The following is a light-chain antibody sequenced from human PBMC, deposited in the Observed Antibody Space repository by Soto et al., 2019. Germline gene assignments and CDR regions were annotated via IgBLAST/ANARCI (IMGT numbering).Light chain of an antibody. Sequence: QSVLTQPASVSGSPGQSITISCSGTSSNIGGYNVVSWYQQHPGKAPKVIVYEGIKRPSGVSDRFSGSTSGSTASLTISGLQAEDEAEYHCCSYVGATTYVFGRGTKVTVL. CDR2: EGI. V-gene: IGLV2-23*01. CDR3: CSYVGATTYV. CDR1: SSNIGGYNV. J-gene: IGLJ1*01.